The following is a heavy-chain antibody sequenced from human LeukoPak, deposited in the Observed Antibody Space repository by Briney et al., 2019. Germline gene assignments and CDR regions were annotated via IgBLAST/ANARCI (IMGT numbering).Heavy chain of an antibody. Sequence: PSETLSLTCTVSGGSISSSPYSWAWIRQPPGKELEWIGNIYDSGSTYYSPSLKSRVTISVDTSKNQFSLKLSSVTAADTAVYYCARHRYGGNVDYWGQGTLVTVSS. D-gene: IGHD4-23*01. CDR1: GGSISSSPYS. CDR3: ARHRYGGNVDY. V-gene: IGHV4-39*01. J-gene: IGHJ4*02. CDR2: IYDSGST.